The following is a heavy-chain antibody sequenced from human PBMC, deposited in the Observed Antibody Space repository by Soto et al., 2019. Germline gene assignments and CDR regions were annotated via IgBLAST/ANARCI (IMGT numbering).Heavy chain of an antibody. CDR1: GYSFTSYW. D-gene: IGHD3-22*01. V-gene: IGHV5-51*01. CDR3: ARAYYDSSGYYRFYFGY. CDR2: IYPGDSDT. Sequence: GESLKISCKGSGYSFTSYWIGWVRQMPGKGLEWMGIIYPGDSDTRYSPSFQGQVTISADKSISTAYLQWSSLKASDTAMYYCARAYYDSSGYYRFYFGYWGQVPLFTTCS. J-gene: IGHJ4*02.